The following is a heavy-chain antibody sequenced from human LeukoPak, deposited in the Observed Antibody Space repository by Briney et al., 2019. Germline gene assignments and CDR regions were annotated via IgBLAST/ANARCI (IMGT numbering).Heavy chain of an antibody. D-gene: IGHD3-22*01. CDR1: GFTVSSNY. J-gene: IGHJ5*02. Sequence: GGSLRLSCAASGFTVSSNYMSWVRQAPGKGLEWVSVIYSGGSTYYADSVKGRFTISRDNSKNTLYLQMNSLRAEDTAVYYCARALYYYDSSGYWFDPWGQGTLVTVSS. V-gene: IGHV3-53*01. CDR2: IYSGGST. CDR3: ARALYYYDSSGYWFDP.